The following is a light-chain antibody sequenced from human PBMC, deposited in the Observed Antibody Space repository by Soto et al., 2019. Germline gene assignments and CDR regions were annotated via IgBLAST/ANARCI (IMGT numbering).Light chain of an antibody. CDR3: HKYNNWRIT. CDR2: GAS. V-gene: IGKV3-15*01. CDR1: QSVSSN. J-gene: IGKJ5*01. Sequence: EIGISQSPANLSVSPGERATLSCRASQSVSSNLAWYQQKPGQAPRLLIYGASTRATGIPARFSGSGSGTEFTLTISILQSEDFAVYDWHKYNNWRITFGQGTRLQI.